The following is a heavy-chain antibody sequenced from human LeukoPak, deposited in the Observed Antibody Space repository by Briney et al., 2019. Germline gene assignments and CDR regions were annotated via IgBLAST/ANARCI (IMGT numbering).Heavy chain of an antibody. CDR1: GFTFSGYW. J-gene: IGHJ4*02. D-gene: IGHD3-16*02. CDR3: ARDGVIMITFGGVIGPDKSFDY. CDR2: IKQDGSEK. Sequence: GGSLRLSCAASGFTFSGYWMSWVRQAPGKGLEWVANIKQDGSEKYYVDSVKGRFTISRDNAKNSLYLQMNSLRAEDTAVYYCARDGVIMITFGGVIGPDKSFDYWGQGTLVTVSS. V-gene: IGHV3-7*01.